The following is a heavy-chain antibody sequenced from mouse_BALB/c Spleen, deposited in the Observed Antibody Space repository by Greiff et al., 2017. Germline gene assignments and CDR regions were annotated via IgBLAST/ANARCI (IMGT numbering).Heavy chain of an antibody. V-gene: IGHV1-55*01. CDR2: IYPGSGST. Sequence: QVQLQQPGAELVKPGTSVKLSCKASGYNFTSYWINWVKLRPGQGLEWIGDIYPGSGSTNYNEKFKSKATLTVDTSSSTAYMQLSSLASEDSALYYCARGDFDYWGQGTTLTVSS. J-gene: IGHJ2*01. CDR3: ARGDFDY. CDR1: GYNFTSYW.